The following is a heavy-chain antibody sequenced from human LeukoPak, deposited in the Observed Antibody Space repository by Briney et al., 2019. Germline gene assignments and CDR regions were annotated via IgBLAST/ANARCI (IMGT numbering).Heavy chain of an antibody. Sequence: ASVKVSCKASGYTFTDYHMYWVRQAPGQGLEWMGRINPNSGGTNYAQKFQGRVTMTGDTSISTAYMEMSRLRSDDTAVYYRARLYDYGDYVGYWGQGNLVTVSS. CDR3: ARLYDYGDYVGY. D-gene: IGHD4-17*01. CDR1: GYTFTDYH. V-gene: IGHV1-2*06. CDR2: INPNSGGT. J-gene: IGHJ4*02.